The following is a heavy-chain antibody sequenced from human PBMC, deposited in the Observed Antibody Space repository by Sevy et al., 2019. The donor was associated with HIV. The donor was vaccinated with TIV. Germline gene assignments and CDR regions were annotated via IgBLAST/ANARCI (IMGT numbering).Heavy chain of an antibody. CDR3: ARGPSGAPAPFDY. CDR2: IYHSGSA. V-gene: IGHV4-30-2*01. Sequence: SETLSLTCAVSGGSISSGGYSWSWIRLPPGKGLEWIGYIYHSGSAYYNPSLKSRVTISVDRSKNQFSLKLSSVTAADTAVYYCARGPSGAPAPFDYWGQGTLVTVSS. CDR1: GGSISSGGYS. D-gene: IGHD2-2*01. J-gene: IGHJ4*02.